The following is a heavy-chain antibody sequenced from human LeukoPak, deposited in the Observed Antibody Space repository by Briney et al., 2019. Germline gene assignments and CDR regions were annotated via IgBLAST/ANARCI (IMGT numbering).Heavy chain of an antibody. D-gene: IGHD6-19*01. CDR1: GYTFTSYA. Sequence: ASVKVSCTASGYTFTSYAMHWVRQAPGQRLEWMGWINAGNGNTKYSQEFQGRVTITRDTSASTAYMELSSLRSEDMAVYYCARDPGWWLAEYYFDYWGQGTLVTVSS. CDR2: INAGNGNT. V-gene: IGHV1-3*03. CDR3: ARDPGWWLAEYYFDY. J-gene: IGHJ4*02.